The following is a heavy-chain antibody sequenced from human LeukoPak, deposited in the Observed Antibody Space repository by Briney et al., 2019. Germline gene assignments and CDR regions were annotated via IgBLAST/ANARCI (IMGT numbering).Heavy chain of an antibody. CDR1: GYTVTGYY. CDR3: ARGEGMGPYYDSSGYYLDV. CDR2: INPKNGGT. Sequence: ASVKVSCKASGYTVTGYYIHWVRQAPGQGLEGRGGINPKNGGTNYAQKCQGRVTMTRDTSIRTAYIELSRLRSDDTAVYYCARGEGMGPYYDSSGYYLDVWGQGTTVTVSS. D-gene: IGHD3-22*01. V-gene: IGHV1-2*02. J-gene: IGHJ6*02.